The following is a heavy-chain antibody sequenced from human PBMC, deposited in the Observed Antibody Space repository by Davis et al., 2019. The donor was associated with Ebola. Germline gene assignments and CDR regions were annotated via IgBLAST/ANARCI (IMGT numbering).Heavy chain of an antibody. CDR2: ISAYNGNT. J-gene: IGHJ4*02. D-gene: IGHD5-18*01. CDR1: GYTFTSYG. CDR3: ASGPDNSYGFRKTQSPSDY. V-gene: IGHV1-18*01. Sequence: ASVKVSCKASGYTFTSYGISWVRQAPGQGLEWMGWISAYNGNTNYAQKLQGRVTMTTDTSTSTAYMELRSLRSEDTAVYYCASGPDNSYGFRKTQSPSDYWGQGTLVTVSS.